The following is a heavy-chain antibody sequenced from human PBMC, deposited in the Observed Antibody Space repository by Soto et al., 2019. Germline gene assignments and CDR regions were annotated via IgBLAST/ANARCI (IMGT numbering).Heavy chain of an antibody. CDR2: ISSSSSYI. CDR3: ARDLGWELPDYYYGMDV. CDR1: GFTFSSYS. Sequence: PGGSLRLSCAASGFTFSSYSMNWVRQAPGKGLEWVSSISSSSSYIYYADSVKGRFTISRDNAKNSLYLQMNSLRAEDTAVYYCARDLGWELPDYYYGMDVWGQGTTVTVSS. V-gene: IGHV3-21*01. D-gene: IGHD1-26*01. J-gene: IGHJ6*02.